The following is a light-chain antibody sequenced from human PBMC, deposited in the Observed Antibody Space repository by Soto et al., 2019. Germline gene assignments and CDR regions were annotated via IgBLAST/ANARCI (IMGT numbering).Light chain of an antibody. V-gene: IGKV3-20*01. J-gene: IGKJ5*01. CDR1: QSVGSSY. CDR2: GTS. CDR3: QQYGTSPRVT. Sequence: EIVLTQSPATLYLSPGERATLSCRASQSVGSSYLAWYQQKPGQAPRLLIHGTSTRATDIPDRFSGSGSETDFTLTISRLEPEDFAVYYCQQYGTSPRVTFGQGTRLEI.